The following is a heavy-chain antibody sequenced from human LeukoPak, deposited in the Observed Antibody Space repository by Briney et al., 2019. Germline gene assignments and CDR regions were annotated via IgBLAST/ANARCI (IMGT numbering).Heavy chain of an antibody. J-gene: IGHJ4*02. CDR3: ARDSGRWYYDTSGVWGYYFEY. CDR1: GYTFTSYG. Sequence: ASVKVSCKASGYTFTSYGISWVRQAPGQGLEWMGWISAYDGNTKYAQKLQGRVTMTTDTSTSTAYMELRSLRSDDTAVYYCARDSGRWYYDTSGVWGYYFEYWGQGTLVSVSS. CDR2: ISAYDGNT. V-gene: IGHV1-18*01. D-gene: IGHD3-22*01.